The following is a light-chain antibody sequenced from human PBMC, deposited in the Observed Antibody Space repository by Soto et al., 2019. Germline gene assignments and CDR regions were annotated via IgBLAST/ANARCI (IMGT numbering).Light chain of an antibody. J-gene: IGLJ1*01. CDR1: SSEIGIYNY. CDR3: SSHTTYSTRI. V-gene: IGLV2-14*01. CDR2: EVS. Sequence: QSSLTQPASLSGSPWQSIAVSCTGTSSEIGIYNYVSWYQQHPGKAPKLIIHEVSNRPSGISDHFSGSKSGNTASLTISGLQADDEADYYCSSHTTYSTRIFGTGTKVTVL.